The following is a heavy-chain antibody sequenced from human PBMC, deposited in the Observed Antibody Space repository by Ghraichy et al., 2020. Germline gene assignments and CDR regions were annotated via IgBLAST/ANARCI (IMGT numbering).Heavy chain of an antibody. CDR1: GVLISRYY. J-gene: IGHJ3*02. D-gene: IGHD2-8*01. CDR2: INYSGP. V-gene: IGHV4-59*01. Sequence: SETLSLTCHVSGVLISRYYWTWIRRPPGKGLEWFGHINYSGPTYNPSLKISVSVSLDFSKNQFSLNLDSVTAADTAVYYCARGQTNRPTDAYDIWGQGTVVTVSS. CDR3: ARGQTNRPTDAYDI.